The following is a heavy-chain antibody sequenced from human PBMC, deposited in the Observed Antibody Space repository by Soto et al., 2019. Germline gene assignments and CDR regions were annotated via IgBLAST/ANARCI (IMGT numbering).Heavy chain of an antibody. J-gene: IGHJ4*02. CDR1: GFTFSDYY. D-gene: IGHD2-2*01. Sequence: LRLSCAASGFTFSDYYVSWIRQAPGKGLEWVSYISSSGSTIYYADSVKGRFTISRDNAKNSLYLQMNSLRAEDTAVYYCARSYQLLYYFDYWGQGTLVTVSS. CDR2: ISSSGSTI. V-gene: IGHV3-11*01. CDR3: ARSYQLLYYFDY.